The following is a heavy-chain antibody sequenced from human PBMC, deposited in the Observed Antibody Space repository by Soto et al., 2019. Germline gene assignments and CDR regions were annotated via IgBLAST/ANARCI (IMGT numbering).Heavy chain of an antibody. D-gene: IGHD1-1*01. CDR2: IIPIFDTA. CDR1: GGTFSDFT. J-gene: IGHJ6*02. V-gene: IGHV1-69*13. CDR3: ARNGTLTGYSYGMDV. Sequence: ASVKVSCKASGGTFSDFTINWVRQAPGQRLEWMGGIIPIFDTANYAENFQGRVTITADESTSTSFMEVSSLRSEDTAVYYCARNGTLTGYSYGMDVWGQGTMVTVSS.